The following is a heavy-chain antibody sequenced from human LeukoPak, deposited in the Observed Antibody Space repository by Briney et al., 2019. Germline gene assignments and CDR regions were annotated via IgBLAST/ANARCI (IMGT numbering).Heavy chain of an antibody. Sequence: ASVKVSCKASGYTFTSYGISWVRQAPGQGLEWMGRISAYNGNTNYAQKLQGRVTMTTDTSTSTAYMELRSLRSDDTAVYYCARDDCSSTSCYLYYFDYWGQGTLVTVSS. CDR2: ISAYNGNT. CDR1: GYTFTSYG. V-gene: IGHV1-18*01. D-gene: IGHD2-2*01. J-gene: IGHJ4*02. CDR3: ARDDCSSTSCYLYYFDY.